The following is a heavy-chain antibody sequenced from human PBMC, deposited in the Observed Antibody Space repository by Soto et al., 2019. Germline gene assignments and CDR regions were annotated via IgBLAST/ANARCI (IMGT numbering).Heavy chain of an antibody. D-gene: IGHD6-19*01. CDR3: ARGMTVAANWFDT. CDR1: GFTFSDYA. J-gene: IGHJ5*02. Sequence: GGSLRLSCAASGFTFSDYAMHWVRQAPGKGLEWVADVTQDGRNTHYADSVKGRFTISRDSAQNTLYLQMYSLRAEDTAMYYCARGMTVAANWFDTWGQGTLVTVSS. V-gene: IGHV3-30*03. CDR2: VTQDGRNT.